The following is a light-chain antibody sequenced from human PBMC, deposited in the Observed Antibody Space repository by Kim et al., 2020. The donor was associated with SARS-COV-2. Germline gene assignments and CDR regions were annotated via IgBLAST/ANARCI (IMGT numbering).Light chain of an antibody. CDR1: QSVGSNY. CDR2: AAF. J-gene: IGKJ1*01. CDR3: QQYGSLPWT. Sequence: CPGERATLSCRASQSVGSNYVSWFQQKPGLAPRLLISAAFSRATGVPDRFSGSGSGTDFTLTISRLEPEDFAIYYCQQYGSLPWTFGQGTKVDIK. V-gene: IGKV3-20*01.